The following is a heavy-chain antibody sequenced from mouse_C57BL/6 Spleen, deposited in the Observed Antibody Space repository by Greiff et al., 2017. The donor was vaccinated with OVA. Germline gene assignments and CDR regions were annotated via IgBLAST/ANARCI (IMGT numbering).Heavy chain of an antibody. CDR1: GFPFSSYA. D-gene: IGHD1-1*01. CDR3: ARDRNYGSSSMGY. CDR2: ISDGGSYT. J-gene: IGHJ4*01. V-gene: IGHV5-4*01. Sequence: DVMLVESGGGLVKPGGSLKLPCAASGFPFSSYAMSWVRQTPEKRLEGVATISDGGSYTYYPDNVKGRFTISRDNAKNNLYLQMSHLKSEDTAMYYCARDRNYGSSSMGYWGQGTSVTVSS.